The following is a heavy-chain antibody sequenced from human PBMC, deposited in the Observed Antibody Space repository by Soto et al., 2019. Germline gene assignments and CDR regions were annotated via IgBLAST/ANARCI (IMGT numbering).Heavy chain of an antibody. V-gene: IGHV3-23*01. Sequence: GGSLRLSCAASGFTFSSYAMSWVRQAPGKGLEWVSAISGSGGSTYYADSVKGRFTISRDNSKNTLYLQMNSLRAEDTAVYYCVKDGSRVRGVIITPSYFDYWGQGTLVTVSS. J-gene: IGHJ4*02. CDR2: ISGSGGST. CDR3: VKDGSRVRGVIITPSYFDY. CDR1: GFTFSSYA. D-gene: IGHD3-10*01.